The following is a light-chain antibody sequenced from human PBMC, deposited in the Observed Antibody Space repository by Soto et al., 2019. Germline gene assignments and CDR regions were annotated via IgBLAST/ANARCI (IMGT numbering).Light chain of an antibody. J-gene: IGKJ5*01. Sequence: DIPLTQSPSFLSASVGDRVTVTCRASQGLSSYLAWYQQKPGKAPKLLIHATSTLQSGVPSRFSGSGSGTAFTLTISSLQPEDFATYYCQQLSNFPITFGQGTRLEIK. CDR2: ATS. CDR3: QQLSNFPIT. V-gene: IGKV1-9*01. CDR1: QGLSSY.